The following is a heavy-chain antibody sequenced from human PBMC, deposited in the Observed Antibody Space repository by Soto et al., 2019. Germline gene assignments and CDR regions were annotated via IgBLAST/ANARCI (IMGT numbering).Heavy chain of an antibody. J-gene: IGHJ6*03. CDR1: GFTFGDFA. CDR2: ISWNSDSI. Sequence: GGSLRLSCAASGFTFGDFAMHWVRQAPGKGLEWVSGISWNSDSIAYADSVKGRFTISRDNAENSLYLQMGSLRTDDTALYYCAKDNGYDFWSGYSTLDYYYYMDVWGEGTTVTVSS. D-gene: IGHD3-3*01. CDR3: AKDNGYDFWSGYSTLDYYYYMDV. V-gene: IGHV3-9*01.